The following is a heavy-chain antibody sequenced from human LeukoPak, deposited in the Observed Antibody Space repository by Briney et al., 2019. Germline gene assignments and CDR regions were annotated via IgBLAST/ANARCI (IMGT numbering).Heavy chain of an antibody. D-gene: IGHD3-22*01. CDR2: IKQDGSEK. CDR1: GLTFSSNW. Sequence: GGSLSLSCAASGLTFSSNWMSWVRQAPGRGRGWVANIKQDGSEKYYVDSVKGRFTISRDNAKNSLYLQMNSLRAEDTAVYYCARDDSSGYYHPWGQGTLVTVSS. J-gene: IGHJ5*02. CDR3: ARDDSSGYYHP. V-gene: IGHV3-7*01.